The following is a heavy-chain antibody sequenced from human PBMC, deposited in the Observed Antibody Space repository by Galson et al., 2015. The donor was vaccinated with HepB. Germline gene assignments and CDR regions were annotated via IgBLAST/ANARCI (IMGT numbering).Heavy chain of an antibody. CDR2: MNSNSGNT. J-gene: IGHJ5*01. D-gene: IGHD3-3*01. CDR3: ARGRKDYWSGHYIYWFDS. CDR1: GYTFTNYD. V-gene: IGHV1-8*01. Sequence: SVQVSCKASGYTFTNYDINWVRQATGQGLEWMGWMNSNSGNTDSAQRFQGRVTMSRDASISTAYMALSSLRSEDTAVYYCARGRKDYWSGHYIYWFDSWGQGTLVTVSS.